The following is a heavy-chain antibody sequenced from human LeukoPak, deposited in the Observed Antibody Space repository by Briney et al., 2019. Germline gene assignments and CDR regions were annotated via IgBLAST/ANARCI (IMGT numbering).Heavy chain of an antibody. CDR1: GYSISSGDW. Sequence: PSDTLSLTCGVSGYSISSGDWWGWIRQPPGKGLEWIGYIYYSGTAYYNPSLKSRVTMSVDTSKNEFSLKLSSMTAVDTALYYCARGYNAFDLWGQGTVVTVSS. D-gene: IGHD5-18*01. J-gene: IGHJ3*01. CDR3: ARGYNAFDL. V-gene: IGHV4-28*01. CDR2: IYYSGTA.